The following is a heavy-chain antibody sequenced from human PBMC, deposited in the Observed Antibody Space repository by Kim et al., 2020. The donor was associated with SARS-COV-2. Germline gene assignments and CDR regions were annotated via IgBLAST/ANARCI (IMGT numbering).Heavy chain of an antibody. D-gene: IGHD6-19*01. Sequence: QKFQGRVTITRDTSASTAYMELSSLRSEDTAVYYCARVTRQGLVRDAFDIWGQGTMVTVSS. V-gene: IGHV1-3*01. J-gene: IGHJ3*02. CDR3: ARVTRQGLVRDAFDI.